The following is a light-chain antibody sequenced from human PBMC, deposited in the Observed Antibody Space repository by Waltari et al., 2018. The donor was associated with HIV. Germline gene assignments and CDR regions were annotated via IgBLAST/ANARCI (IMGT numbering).Light chain of an antibody. CDR2: EVN. Sequence: QSALTQPASVSGSPGQSITISCTGTSSDVGSYNVVSWYQQHPGKVPNLRIYEVNKRPSGVSNRCSGSKSGNTASLTISGLQAEDEADYYCCSYAGSTTHVFGTGTKVTVL. CDR3: CSYAGSTTHV. J-gene: IGLJ1*01. V-gene: IGLV2-23*02. CDR1: SSDVGSYNV.